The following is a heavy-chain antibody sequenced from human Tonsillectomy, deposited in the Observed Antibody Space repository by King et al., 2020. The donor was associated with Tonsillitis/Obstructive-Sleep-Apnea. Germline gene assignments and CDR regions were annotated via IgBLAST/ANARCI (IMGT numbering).Heavy chain of an antibody. V-gene: IGHV3-7*01. CDR1: GFTFSSYG. D-gene: IGHD2-2*01. CDR3: GRGAREMDDAIVVLPADFDN. J-gene: IGHJ4*02. CDR2: IKQDGSEK. Sequence: VQLVESGGGLVKPGESLKLSCAASGFTFSSYGMSWVRQAPGKGLEWVANIKQDGSEKYYVDTVQGRFTISRDNAKNSLYLQLTSLRAEDTAVYYCGRGAREMDDAIVVLPADFDNCGEGALVTVSS.